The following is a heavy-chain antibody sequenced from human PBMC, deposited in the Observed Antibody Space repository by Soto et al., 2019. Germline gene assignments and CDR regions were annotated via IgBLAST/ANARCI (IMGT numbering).Heavy chain of an antibody. CDR1: GYTFTSYA. CDR3: ARVAEDSSGYYYDYYYYGMDV. V-gene: IGHV1-3*01. J-gene: IGHJ6*04. Sequence: ASVKVSCKASGYTFTSYAMHWVRQAPGQKLDWMGRINAGNGNTKYSQKFQGRVTITRDTSASTAYMELSSLRSEDTAVYYCARVAEDSSGYYYDYYYYGMDVWGKGTTVTVSS. D-gene: IGHD3-22*01. CDR2: INAGNGNT.